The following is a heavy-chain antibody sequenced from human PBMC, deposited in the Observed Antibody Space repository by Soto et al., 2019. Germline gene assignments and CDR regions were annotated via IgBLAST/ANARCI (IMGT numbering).Heavy chain of an antibody. CDR1: GGTFSSYT. CDR3: ARESDSSGWYYFDY. J-gene: IGHJ4*02. Sequence: QVQLVQSGAEVKKPGSSVKVSCKASGGTFSSYTISWVRQAPGQGLEWMGRIIPILGIANYAQKFQGRVTITADKSTSTAYMELSSLRSDDTAVYYCARESDSSGWYYFDYWGQGTLVTVSS. V-gene: IGHV1-69*08. CDR2: IIPILGIA. D-gene: IGHD6-19*01.